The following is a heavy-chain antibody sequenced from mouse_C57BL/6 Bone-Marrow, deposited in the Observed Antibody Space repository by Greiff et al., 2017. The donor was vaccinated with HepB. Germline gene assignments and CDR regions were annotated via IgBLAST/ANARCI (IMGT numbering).Heavy chain of an antibody. D-gene: IGHD1-1*02. J-gene: IGHJ2*01. CDR3: TPYGFDY. CDR2: VDPADGDT. Sequence: VQLQQSGAELVRPGASVKLSCTASGFNIKDYYMHWVKQRPEPGLEWIGRVDPADGDTEDAPKFQGQATMTADTSSNTAYLQLSSLTSEDTAVYYCTPYGFDYWGQGTTLTVSS. V-gene: IGHV14-1*01. CDR1: GFNIKDYY.